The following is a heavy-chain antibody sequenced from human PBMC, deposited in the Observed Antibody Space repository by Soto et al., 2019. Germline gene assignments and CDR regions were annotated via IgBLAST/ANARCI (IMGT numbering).Heavy chain of an antibody. CDR1: GGSIRTSSYY. V-gene: IGHV4-39*01. J-gene: IGHJ5*02. CDR2: VYYSGST. D-gene: IGHD2-15*01. Sequence: QLQLQESGPGLVKPSETLFLTCTVSGGSIRTSSYYWGWIRQSPGKGLEWFGNVYYSGSTYYNPSLKSRVTISVDTSNNQFSLKLSSVTATDTAVYYCASYAVVVAAYDPWGQGTQVTVSS. CDR3: ASYAVVVAAYDP.